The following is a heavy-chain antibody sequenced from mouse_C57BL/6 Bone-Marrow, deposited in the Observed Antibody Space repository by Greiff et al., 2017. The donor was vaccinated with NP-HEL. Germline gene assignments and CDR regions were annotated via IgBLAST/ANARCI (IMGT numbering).Heavy chain of an antibody. V-gene: IGHV1-62-2*01. CDR3: ARHEEACGSSYDYWYFDV. CDR2: FYPGSGSI. Sequence: VQLVESGAELVKPGASVKLSCKASGYTFTEYTIHWVKQRSGQGLEWIGWFYPGSGSIKYNEKFKDKATLTADKSSSTVYMELSRLTSEDSAVYFCARHEEACGSSYDYWYFDVWGTGTTVTVSS. J-gene: IGHJ1*03. CDR1: GYTFTEYT. D-gene: IGHD1-1*01.